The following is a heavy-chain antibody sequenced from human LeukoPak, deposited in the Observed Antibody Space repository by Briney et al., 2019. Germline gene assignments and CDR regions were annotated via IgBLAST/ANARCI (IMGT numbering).Heavy chain of an antibody. CDR1: GLSFSSWS. J-gene: IGHJ4*02. V-gene: IGHV3-48*02. CDR3: ARDGRPLDY. CDR2: ISSISSTI. Sequence: GRSLRLSCAASGLSFSSWSMSWVRQAPGKGLEWVSYISSISSTISYADSVKGRFTISRDNAKNSLYLQMNSLRDEDTAVYYCARDGRPLDYWGQGTLVTVSS.